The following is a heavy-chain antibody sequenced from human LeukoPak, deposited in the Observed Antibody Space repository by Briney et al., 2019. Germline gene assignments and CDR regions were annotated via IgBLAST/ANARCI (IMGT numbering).Heavy chain of an antibody. J-gene: IGHJ4*02. CDR1: GFTFSSYE. D-gene: IGHD3-10*02. CDR3: ARDSVRGVTLTRFDF. V-gene: IGHV3-48*03. Sequence: PGGSLGLSCAASGFTFSSYEMNWVRQAPGKGLEWVSYISSGGSTIYYADSVKGRFTISRDNAKNSLYLQMNSLRAEDTAIYYCARDSVRGVTLTRFDFWGQGTLVTVSS. CDR2: ISSGGSTI.